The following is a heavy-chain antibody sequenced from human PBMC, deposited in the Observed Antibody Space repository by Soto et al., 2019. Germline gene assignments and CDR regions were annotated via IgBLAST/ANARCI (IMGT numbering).Heavy chain of an antibody. D-gene: IGHD3-3*01. J-gene: IGHJ5*02. CDR1: GGSFSGYY. Sequence: QVQLQQWGAGLLKPSETLSLTCAVYGGSFSGYYWSWIRQPPGKGLEWSGEINHSGSTNYNPSLKRRVTISVDTSKNQFSLKLSSVTAADTAVYYCARGVGLAYDFWSGYYWDWFDPWGQGTLVTVSS. V-gene: IGHV4-34*01. CDR2: INHSGST. CDR3: ARGVGLAYDFWSGYYWDWFDP.